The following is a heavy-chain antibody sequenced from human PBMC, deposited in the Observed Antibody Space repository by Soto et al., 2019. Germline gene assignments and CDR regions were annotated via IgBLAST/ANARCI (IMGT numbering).Heavy chain of an antibody. D-gene: IGHD2-15*01. Sequence: SETLSLTCTVSGGSIRTYYWNWIRQPPGKGLEWIGYMYYGGSTNYNPSLKSRVTVSVDTSKNQFSLKLSSVTAADTAVYYCARVADCSGGRCYFSVDYWGQGTLVTVSS. V-gene: IGHV4-59*08. CDR2: MYYGGST. J-gene: IGHJ4*02. CDR3: ARVADCSGGRCYFSVDY. CDR1: GGSIRTYY.